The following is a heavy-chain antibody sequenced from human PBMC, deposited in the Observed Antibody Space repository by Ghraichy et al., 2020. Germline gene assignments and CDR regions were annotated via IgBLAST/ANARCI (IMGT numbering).Heavy chain of an antibody. V-gene: IGHV3-7*01. D-gene: IGHD1-14*01. CDR2: IKQDGSEK. CDR1: GFTFSSYW. CDR3: ARDQSSQPNYYYYMDV. Sequence: GGSLRLSCAASGFTFSSYWMSWVRQAPGKGLEWVANIKQDGSEKYYVDSVKGRFTISRDNAKNSLYLQMNSLRAEDTAVYYCARDQSSQPNYYYYMDVWGKGTTVTVSS. J-gene: IGHJ6*03.